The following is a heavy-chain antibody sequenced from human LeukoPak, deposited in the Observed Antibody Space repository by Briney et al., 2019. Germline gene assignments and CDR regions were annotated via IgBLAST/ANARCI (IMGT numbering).Heavy chain of an antibody. CDR3: ARHLVEMATTFFDY. V-gene: IGHV4-39*01. J-gene: IGHJ4*02. CDR1: GGSISSSSYY. CDR2: IYYSGST. D-gene: IGHD5-24*01. Sequence: SETLSLTCTVSGGSISSSSYYWGWIRQPPGKGLEWIGSIYYSGSTYYNPSLKSRVTISVDTSKNQFSLKLSSVTAAGTAVYYCARHLVEMATTFFDYWGQGTLVTVSS.